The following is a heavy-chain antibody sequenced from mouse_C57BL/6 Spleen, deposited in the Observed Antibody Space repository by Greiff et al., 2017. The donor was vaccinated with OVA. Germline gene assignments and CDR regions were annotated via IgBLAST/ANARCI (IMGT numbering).Heavy chain of an antibody. V-gene: IGHV1-61*01. Sequence: QVQLQQPGAELVRPGSSVKLSCKASGYTFTSYWMDWVKQRPGQGLEWIGNIYPSDSETHYNQKFKDKATLTVDKSSSTAYMQLSSLTSEGSAVYYCATGLFTRAMDYWGQGTSVTVSS. J-gene: IGHJ4*01. CDR3: ATGLFTRAMDY. CDR2: IYPSDSET. D-gene: IGHD2-12*01. CDR1: GYTFTSYW.